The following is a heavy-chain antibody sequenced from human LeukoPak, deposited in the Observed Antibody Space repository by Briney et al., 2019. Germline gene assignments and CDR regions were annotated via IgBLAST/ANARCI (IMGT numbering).Heavy chain of an antibody. CDR1: GHTFTSYY. CDR2: INPSGGST. Sequence: VSVKVSCKASGHTFTSYYMHWVRQAPGQGLEWMGIINPSGGSTSYAQKFQGRVTMTRDMSTSPVYMELSSLRPEDPAVYYCARGPDVVPAAIGYWGPGTLVTASS. CDR3: ARGPDVVPAAIGY. V-gene: IGHV1-46*01. J-gene: IGHJ4*02. D-gene: IGHD2-2*01.